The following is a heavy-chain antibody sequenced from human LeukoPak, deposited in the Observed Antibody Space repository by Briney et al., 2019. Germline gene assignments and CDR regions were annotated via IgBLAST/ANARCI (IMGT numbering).Heavy chain of an antibody. CDR3: ARDWMDDFWSGYRNWFDP. Sequence: GGSLRLSCAASGFTFSSYWMHWVRQAPGKGLVWVSRINSDGSSITYADSVKGRFTISRDNAKNTLYLQMNSLRAEDTAVYYCARDWMDDFWSGYRNWFDPWGQGTLVTVSS. CDR2: INSDGSSI. V-gene: IGHV3-74*01. J-gene: IGHJ5*02. D-gene: IGHD3-3*01. CDR1: GFTFSSYW.